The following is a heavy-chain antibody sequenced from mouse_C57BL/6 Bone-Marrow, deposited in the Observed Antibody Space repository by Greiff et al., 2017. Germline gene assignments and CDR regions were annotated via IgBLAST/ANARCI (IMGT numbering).Heavy chain of an antibody. CDR3: ARDGSSYYWYFDV. D-gene: IGHD1-1*01. Sequence: QVTLKVCGPGILQSSQTLSLTCSFSGFSLSTSGMGVSWIRQPSGKGLEWLAHIYWDDDKRYNPSLKRRLTISKDTSRNQGFLKITRVDTADTATYYCARDGSSYYWYFDVWGTGTTVTVSA. V-gene: IGHV8-12*01. CDR1: GFSLSTSGMG. J-gene: IGHJ1*03. CDR2: IYWDDDK.